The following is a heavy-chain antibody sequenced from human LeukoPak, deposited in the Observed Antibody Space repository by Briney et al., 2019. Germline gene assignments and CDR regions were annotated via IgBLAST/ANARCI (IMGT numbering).Heavy chain of an antibody. CDR3: TRDQTPYY. Sequence: GGSLRLSCTASGFTFGDYAMTWVRQAPGKGLEWVGFIASETYGGTAEYAASVKGRFTISRDDSKSITYLQMNSLKTEDTAVYYCTRDQTPYYWGQGTLVTVSS. J-gene: IGHJ4*02. V-gene: IGHV3-49*04. CDR1: GFTFGDYA. CDR2: IASETYGGTA.